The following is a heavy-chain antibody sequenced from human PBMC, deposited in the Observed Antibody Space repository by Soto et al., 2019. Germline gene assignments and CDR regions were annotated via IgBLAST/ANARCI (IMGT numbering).Heavy chain of an antibody. V-gene: IGHV1-46*01. CDR3: ARSSGGNYYGSGSYPYYYYGMDV. J-gene: IGHJ6*02. D-gene: IGHD3-10*01. CDR2: INPNGGST. CDR1: ADTFTSYY. Sequence: ASVKVSCKAPADTFTSYYIHWVRQAPGHGLEWMGIINPNGGSTRFAQTFQGRITMTTDTSTSTVYMEMRSLRSEDTAVYYCARSSGGNYYGSGSYPYYYYGMDVWGQGTTVTVSS.